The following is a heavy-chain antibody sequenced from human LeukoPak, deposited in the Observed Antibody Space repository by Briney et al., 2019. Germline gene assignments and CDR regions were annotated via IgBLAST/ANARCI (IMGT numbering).Heavy chain of an antibody. Sequence: GGSLRLSCAASRFTFSSYDMSWVRQAPGKGLEWVSGINWSGGSTGYADPLRGRFTIFRDNAKNSLYLQMDSLRAEDTALYYCARAPITSPFYFDYWGQGTLVTVSS. D-gene: IGHD2-2*01. CDR1: RFTFSSYD. V-gene: IGHV3-20*04. J-gene: IGHJ4*02. CDR3: ARAPITSPFYFDY. CDR2: INWSGGST.